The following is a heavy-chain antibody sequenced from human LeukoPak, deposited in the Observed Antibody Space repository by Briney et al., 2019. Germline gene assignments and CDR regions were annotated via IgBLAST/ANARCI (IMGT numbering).Heavy chain of an antibody. Sequence: GGSLRLSCAASGFTFSSYSMNWVRQAPGKGLEWVSSISSSSSYIYYADSVKGRFTISRDNAKNSLYLQMNSLRAEDTAVYYCARDLEDYDILTGYYYWGQGTLVTVSS. V-gene: IGHV3-21*01. CDR2: ISSSSSYI. D-gene: IGHD3-9*01. CDR1: GFTFSSYS. CDR3: ARDLEDYDILTGYYY. J-gene: IGHJ4*02.